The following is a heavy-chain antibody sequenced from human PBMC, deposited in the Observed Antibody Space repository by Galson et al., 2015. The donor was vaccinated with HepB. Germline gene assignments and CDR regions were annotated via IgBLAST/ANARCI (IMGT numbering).Heavy chain of an antibody. Sequence: SVKVSCKASGYTFTPYDMNWVRQAPGQGLEWMGCINTKTGNPTFAQGFTGRFVFSLDTSVSTAFLQIASLKPEDTGVYYCARGRQWPDYWGQGTLVTVSS. CDR3: ARGRQWPDY. V-gene: IGHV7-4-1*01. CDR2: INTKTGNP. CDR1: GYTFTPYD. J-gene: IGHJ4*02. D-gene: IGHD6-19*01.